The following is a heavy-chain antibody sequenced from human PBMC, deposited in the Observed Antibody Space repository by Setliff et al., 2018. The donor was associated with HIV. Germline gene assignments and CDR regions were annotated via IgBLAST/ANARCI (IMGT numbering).Heavy chain of an antibody. Sequence: SETLSLTCTVYGESVSGYYWSWIRQPPGKGLEWIGEINHSGSTNYNPSLKSRVTISVDTSKSQFSLKLTSVTAADTAVYYCARGARLLAGYSDRWDYYYMAVWGKGTTVTVSS. CDR1: GESVSGYY. CDR2: INHSGST. J-gene: IGHJ6*03. D-gene: IGHD6-13*01. CDR3: ARGARLLAGYSDRWDYYYMAV. V-gene: IGHV4-34*01.